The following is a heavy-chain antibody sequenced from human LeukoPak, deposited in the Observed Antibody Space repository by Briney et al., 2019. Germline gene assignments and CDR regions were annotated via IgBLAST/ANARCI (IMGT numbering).Heavy chain of an antibody. CDR3: ATNAVVVAATGVLDI. J-gene: IGHJ3*02. V-gene: IGHV3-53*05. Sequence: PGGSLRLSCAVSITVRRNYMTWVRQAPGKGLERVSVSYSGGDTYYVDSVKGRFTISRDNSQNTLYLQMNGLRVADTGVYYCATNAVVVAATGVLDIWGQGTMVTVSS. CDR1: ITVRRNY. D-gene: IGHD2-15*01. CDR2: SYSGGDT.